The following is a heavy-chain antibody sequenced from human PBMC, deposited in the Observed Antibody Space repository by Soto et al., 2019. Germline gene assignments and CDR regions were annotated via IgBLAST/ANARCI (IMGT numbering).Heavy chain of an antibody. V-gene: IGHV1-69*06. J-gene: IGHJ1*01. CDR1: EDIFKSYS. D-gene: IGHD5-12*01. CDR2: ILPMFGSA. Sequence: SVRVSCKAAEDIFKSYSRSWVGQAPGQGLEYMGGILPMFGSANSVDKFRGRLTLTADKSTTTTYMELTDLTDADTAVYYCARDSSGSDPDMNRSEYWRQGTPGSVAS. CDR3: ARDSSGSDPDMNRSEY.